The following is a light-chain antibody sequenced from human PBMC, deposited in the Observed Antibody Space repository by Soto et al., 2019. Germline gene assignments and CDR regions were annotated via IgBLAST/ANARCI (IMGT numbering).Light chain of an antibody. CDR1: QGISNY. CDR3: QNLDSAAFT. CDR2: AAS. V-gene: IGKV1-27*01. J-gene: IGKJ3*01. Sequence: DIQMTQSPSSLSASVGDRVTITCRASQGISNYLAWYQQRPGKVPKLLIYAASTSQSGVPSRFSGSGSGTDFTLTINSLLPEDVATYYCQNLDSAAFTFGPGTKVDIK.